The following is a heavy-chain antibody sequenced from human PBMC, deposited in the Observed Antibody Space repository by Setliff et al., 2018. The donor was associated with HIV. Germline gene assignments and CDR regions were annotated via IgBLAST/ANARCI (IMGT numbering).Heavy chain of an antibody. CDR2: INPNTGVT. D-gene: IGHD2-2*01. J-gene: IGHJ5*02. CDR1: GYTFTDYY. CDR3: ARGELGYCSITSCYAGWFDP. V-gene: IGHV1-2*02. Sequence: ASVKVSCKASGYTFTDYYIHWVRQAPGQGLEWMGWINPNTGVTTYALKFQGRVTITRDTSISTACMELSRLRSDDTAVYYCARGELGYCSITSCYAGWFDPWGLGTLVTVSS.